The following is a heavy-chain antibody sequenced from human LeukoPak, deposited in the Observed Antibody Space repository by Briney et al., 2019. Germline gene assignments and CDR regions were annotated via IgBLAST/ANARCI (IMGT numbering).Heavy chain of an antibody. Sequence: KPGGSLRLSCAASGFTFSDYYMSWIRQAPGKGLEWVSSISSSSSDTKYADSVKGRFTISRDNAKKSLYLQMNSLRAEDTAVYYCARDDGRDVFDVWGQGTAVTVSS. D-gene: IGHD2-8*01. CDR1: GFTFSDYY. CDR2: ISSSSSDT. V-gene: IGHV3-11*05. CDR3: ARDDGRDVFDV. J-gene: IGHJ3*01.